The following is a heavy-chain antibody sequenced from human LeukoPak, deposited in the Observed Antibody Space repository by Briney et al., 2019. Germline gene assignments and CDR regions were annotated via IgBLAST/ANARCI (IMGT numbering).Heavy chain of an antibody. CDR1: GFTFSSYS. CDR2: ISSSSSYI. J-gene: IGHJ4*02. CDR3: ARAPADYYGSGSYFRQSGLLDY. V-gene: IGHV3-21*01. Sequence: GGSLRLSCAASGFTFSSYSMNWVRQAPGKGLEWVSSISSSSSYIYYADSVKGRFTISRDNAKNSLYLQMNSLRAEDTAVYYCARAPADYYGSGSYFRQSGLLDYWGQGTLVTVSS. D-gene: IGHD3-10*01.